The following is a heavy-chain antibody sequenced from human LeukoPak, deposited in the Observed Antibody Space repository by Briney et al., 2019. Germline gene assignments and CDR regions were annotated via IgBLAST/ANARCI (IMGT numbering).Heavy chain of an antibody. CDR2: IYPGDSDT. CDR1: GSIFTSYW. D-gene: IGHD6-6*01. J-gene: IGHJ4*02. Sequence: GASLQISCKGSGSIFTSYWSGWVRPLPGKGLEWMGIIYPGDSDTRYSPSFQGQVTISADKSIRTAYLQWSSLKASDTAMYYCARQRGSSSSIDYWGQGTLVTVSA. CDR3: ARQRGSSSSIDY. V-gene: IGHV5-51*01.